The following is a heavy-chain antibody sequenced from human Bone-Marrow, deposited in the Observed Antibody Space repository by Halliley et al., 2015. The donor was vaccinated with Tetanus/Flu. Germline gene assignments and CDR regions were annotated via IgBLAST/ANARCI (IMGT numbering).Heavy chain of an antibody. CDR1: GGTFSSYA. CDR2: ITPISGTA. J-gene: IGHJ6*02. D-gene: IGHD1-26*01. Sequence: QLVQSGAEVNKPGSSVKVSCKASGGTFSSYAITWVRQAPGQGLEWMGGITPISGTANYALKFQGRVTITADESTSTAYMELSSLRSEDTAVYYCARGDVRGTVGPTGASYYYPYGMGVWGQGTTVTVSS. V-gene: IGHV1-69*01. CDR3: ARGDVRGTVGPTGASYYYPYGMGV.